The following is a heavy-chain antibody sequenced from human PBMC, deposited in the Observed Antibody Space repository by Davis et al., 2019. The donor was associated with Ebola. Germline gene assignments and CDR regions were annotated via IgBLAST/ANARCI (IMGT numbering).Heavy chain of an antibody. CDR1: GYTFTSYH. D-gene: IGHD3-16*01. CDR3: ARDVIPMITFGGVRAFDY. J-gene: IGHJ4*02. CDR2: INPSGGST. V-gene: IGHV1-46*01. Sequence: ASVKVSCKASGYTFTSYHMHWVRQAPGQGLEWMGIINPSGGSTSYAQKFQGRVTMTRDTSTSTVYMELSSLRSEDTAVYYCARDVIPMITFGGVRAFDYWGQGTLVTVSS.